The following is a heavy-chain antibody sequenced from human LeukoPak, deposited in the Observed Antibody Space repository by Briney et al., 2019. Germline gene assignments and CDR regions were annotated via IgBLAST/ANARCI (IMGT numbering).Heavy chain of an antibody. CDR1: GFTFSTLA. J-gene: IGHJ4*02. Sequence: PGGSLRLSCAASGFTFSTLAMIWVRQPPGKGLEWVSSIFPSGGEIHYADSVRGRFTISRENAKSTLSLQITSLRAEDTAIYYCATYRHVLLPFESWGQGTLVTVSS. CDR2: IFPSGGEI. D-gene: IGHD2-8*02. V-gene: IGHV3-23*01. CDR3: ATYRHVLLPFES.